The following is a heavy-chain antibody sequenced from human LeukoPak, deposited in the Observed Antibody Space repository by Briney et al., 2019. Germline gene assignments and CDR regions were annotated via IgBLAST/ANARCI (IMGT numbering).Heavy chain of an antibody. J-gene: IGHJ4*02. V-gene: IGHV3-23*01. CDR1: GFTFSSYA. CDR2: ISGSGGST. Sequence: GRSLRLSCAASGFTFSSYAMNWVRQAPGKGLEWVSGISGSGGSTYYANSVKGRFTISRDKSKNTLYLQMNSLRAEDTAVYYCAKDSGYSYGPFDYWGQGTLVTVSS. D-gene: IGHD5-18*01. CDR3: AKDSGYSYGPFDY.